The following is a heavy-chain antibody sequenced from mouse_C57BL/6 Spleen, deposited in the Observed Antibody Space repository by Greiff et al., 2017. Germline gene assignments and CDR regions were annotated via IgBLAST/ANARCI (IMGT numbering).Heavy chain of an antibody. Sequence: QVQLQQSGAELARPGASVKLSCKASGYTFTSYGISWVKQRPGQGLEWIGEIYPRSGNTYYNEKFKGKATLTADKSSRTAYMELRSLTSEDSAFYFCARLGTVYDYWGQGTTLTVSS. CDR2: IYPRSGNT. D-gene: IGHD4-1*01. CDR1: GYTFTSYG. CDR3: ARLGTVYDY. V-gene: IGHV1-81*01. J-gene: IGHJ2*01.